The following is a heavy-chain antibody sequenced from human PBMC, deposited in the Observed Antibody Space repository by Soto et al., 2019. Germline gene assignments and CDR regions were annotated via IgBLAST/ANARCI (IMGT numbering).Heavy chain of an antibody. Sequence: PSETLSLTCTVSGGSISSGGYYWSWIRQHPGKGLEWIGYIYYSGSTYYNPSLKSRVTISVDTSKNQFSLKLSSVTAADTAVYYCATGYYDSSGYPDYWGQGTLVTVSS. J-gene: IGHJ4*02. V-gene: IGHV4-31*03. D-gene: IGHD3-22*01. CDR3: ATGYYDSSGYPDY. CDR2: IYYSGST. CDR1: GGSISSGGYY.